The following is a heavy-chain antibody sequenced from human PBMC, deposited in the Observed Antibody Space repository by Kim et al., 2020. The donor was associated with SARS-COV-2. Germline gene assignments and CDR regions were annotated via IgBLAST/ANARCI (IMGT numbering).Heavy chain of an antibody. CDR1: GGSIRSYY. CDR2: MYMTETT. J-gene: IGHJ6*04. Sequence: SETLSLTCTVSGGSIRSYYWSWIRQPAGKGLEWIGRMYMTETTNYNPSLKSRVTLSADTSKNQVSLTLRSVTAADSGVYFCARDLIGGHSERGNYYYGMDLWGKGTAVTVSS. D-gene: IGHD2-21*01. CDR3: ARDLIGGHSERGNYYYGMDL. V-gene: IGHV4-4*07.